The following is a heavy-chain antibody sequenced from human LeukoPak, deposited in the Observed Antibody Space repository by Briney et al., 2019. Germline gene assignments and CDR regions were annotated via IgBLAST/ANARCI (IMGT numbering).Heavy chain of an antibody. Sequence: GESLKISCRGSGYNFTTYWIGWVRQMPGKGLEGMGIIYPGDFDTSYSPSFQGQVIISADKSIRIAYLQWSSLKASDTAIYYCARRIPSAGDAFDVWGQGTMVTVSS. V-gene: IGHV5-51*01. J-gene: IGHJ3*01. CDR2: IYPGDFDT. CDR1: GYNFTTYW. D-gene: IGHD6-19*01. CDR3: ARRIPSAGDAFDV.